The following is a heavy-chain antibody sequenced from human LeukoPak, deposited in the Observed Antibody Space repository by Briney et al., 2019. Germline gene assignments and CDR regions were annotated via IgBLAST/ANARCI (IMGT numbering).Heavy chain of an antibody. CDR1: GYTFTGYY. CDR2: IDPNTGDT. D-gene: IGHD3-3*01. CDR3: ARFARVDHFHY. J-gene: IGHJ1*01. V-gene: IGHV1-2*02. Sequence: ASVKVSCKASGYTFTGYYLHWVRQAPGQGLEWMGWIDPNTGDTNYAQNFQGRVTVTTDTSTSTAYMELSRLTSDDTAVYYCARFARVDHFHYWGQGTLVTVSS.